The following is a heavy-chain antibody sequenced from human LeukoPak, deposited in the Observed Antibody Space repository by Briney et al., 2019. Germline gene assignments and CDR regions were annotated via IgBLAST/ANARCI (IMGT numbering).Heavy chain of an antibody. J-gene: IGHJ5*02. D-gene: IGHD3-22*01. Sequence: SETLSLTCTLSGGSISSYYWNWIRQPPGKGLEWIGYIYYSGSPNYNPSLKSRVTISVDRSKNQSSLKLSSVTAADTAVYYCARTGYYDSSGYYSPWGQGTLVTVSS. CDR3: ARTGYYDSSGYYSP. CDR1: GGSISSYY. V-gene: IGHV4-59*13. CDR2: IYYSGSP.